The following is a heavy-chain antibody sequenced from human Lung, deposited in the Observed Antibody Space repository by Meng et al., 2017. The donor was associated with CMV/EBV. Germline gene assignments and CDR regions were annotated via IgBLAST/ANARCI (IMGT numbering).Heavy chain of an antibody. CDR2: ISNDGKDK. Sequence: GGSLRLSCEASGFTFSRFSLHWVRQAPGKGLEWVAVISNDGKDKHYADSVKGQFTISRDNYKRTLYLQMNSLRPEDTAVYYCAKNYNPNPLYYYVVDVWGRGTTVTVSS. J-gene: IGHJ6*02. CDR1: GFTFSRFS. CDR3: AKNYNPNPLYYYVVDV. V-gene: IGHV3-30-3*02. D-gene: IGHD1-1*01.